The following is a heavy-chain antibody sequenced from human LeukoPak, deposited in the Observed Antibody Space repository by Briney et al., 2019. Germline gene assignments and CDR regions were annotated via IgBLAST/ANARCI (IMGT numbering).Heavy chain of an antibody. D-gene: IGHD5-12*01. CDR2: IIAILDTA. V-gene: IGHV1-69*08. Sequence: SVKVSCKASVGSFSDYSISWVRRAPGQGLEWMGRIIAILDTAHYAQKFQGRFTITADKSTTTVYMELSSLRSDDTAVYYCVRSGYDYDWFDPWGQGTLVSVSS. J-gene: IGHJ5*02. CDR3: VRSGYDYDWFDP. CDR1: VGSFSDYS.